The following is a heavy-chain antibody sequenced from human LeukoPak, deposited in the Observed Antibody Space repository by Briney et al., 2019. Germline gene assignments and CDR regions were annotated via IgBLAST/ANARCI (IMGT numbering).Heavy chain of an antibody. Sequence: PSETLSLTCTVSSGSITSYYWKWIRQSPGKGLEYIGHIHYTGTADYNPSLKSRVTMSVDTSKNQFSLRLMSVTASDTAVYFCAGAPNQHCFDYWGQGTLVAVSS. CDR3: AGAPNQHCFDY. CDR2: IHYTGTA. V-gene: IGHV4-59*01. J-gene: IGHJ4*02. CDR1: SGSITSYY.